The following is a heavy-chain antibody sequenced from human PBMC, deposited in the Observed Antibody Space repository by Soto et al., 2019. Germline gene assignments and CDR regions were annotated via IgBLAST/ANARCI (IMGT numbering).Heavy chain of an antibody. J-gene: IGHJ4*02. CDR2: ISAYNGNT. D-gene: IGHD3-3*01. Sequence: ASLKVSCKASGYTFTSYGISCVRQAPGPGLEGMGWISAYNGNTNYAQKLQGRVTMTTDTSTSTAYMELRSLRSDDTAVYYCARDSNGFWSGYPANYFDYWGQGTLVTVSS. V-gene: IGHV1-18*01. CDR1: GYTFTSYG. CDR3: ARDSNGFWSGYPANYFDY.